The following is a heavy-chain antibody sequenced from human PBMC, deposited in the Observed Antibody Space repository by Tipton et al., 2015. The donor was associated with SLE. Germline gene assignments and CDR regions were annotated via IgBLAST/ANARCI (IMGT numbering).Heavy chain of an antibody. CDR2: IHSSGST. J-gene: IGHJ4*02. CDR1: GDSISTYY. Sequence: GLVKPSETLSLNCTVSGDSISTYYWSWVRQPPGKGLEWIGFIHSSGSTKYNPSLTSRITISLDTSKNQFSLRVNSATAADTAVYYCVVCSPSSCSYFDYWGQGRLVTVSS. CDR3: VVCSPSSCSYFDY. V-gene: IGHV4-4*09. D-gene: IGHD2-2*01.